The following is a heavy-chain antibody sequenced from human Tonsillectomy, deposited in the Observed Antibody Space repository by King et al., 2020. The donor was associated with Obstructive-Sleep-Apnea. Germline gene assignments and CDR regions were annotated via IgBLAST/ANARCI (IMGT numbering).Heavy chain of an antibody. CDR3: ASTGDYNWNYRFNWFDP. D-gene: IGHD1-7*01. CDR1: GGTFSSYA. J-gene: IGHJ5*02. CDR2: IIPTFGTA. V-gene: IGHV1-69*01. Sequence: QLVQSGAEVKKPGSSVKVSCKASGGTFSSYAISWVRQAPGQGLEWMGGIIPTFGTAKYAQRFQGRVTLTADESTSTAYMELSSLTSEDTAVYYCASTGDYNWNYRFNWFDPWGQGTLVTVSS.